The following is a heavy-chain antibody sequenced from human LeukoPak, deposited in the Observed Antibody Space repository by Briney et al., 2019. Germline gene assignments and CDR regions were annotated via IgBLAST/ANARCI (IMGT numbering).Heavy chain of an antibody. V-gene: IGHV4-38-2*02. CDR3: ARDKGAHSSDAEKFDY. CDR2: IYHSGST. J-gene: IGHJ4*02. D-gene: IGHD6-25*01. CDR1: GYSISSGYY. Sequence: SETLSLTCTVSGYSISSGYYWGWIRPPPGKGLEWIGSIYHSGSTNYNPSLKSRVTISVDTSKNQFSLKLSSVTAADTAVYYCARDKGAHSSDAEKFDYWGQGTLVTVSS.